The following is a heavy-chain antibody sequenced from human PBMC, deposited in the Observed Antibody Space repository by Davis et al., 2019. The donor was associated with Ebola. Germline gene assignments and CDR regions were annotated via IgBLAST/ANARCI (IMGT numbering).Heavy chain of an antibody. D-gene: IGHD4-11*01. CDR3: ARLGYDYTTTIAFDI. CDR2: IYYSGST. Sequence: SETLSLTCTVSGGSISSSSYYWGWIRQPPGKGLEWIGSIYYSGSTYYNPSLKSRVTISVDTSKNQFSLKLSSVTAADTAVYYCARLGYDYTTTIAFDIWGKGTMVTVS. V-gene: IGHV4-39*01. J-gene: IGHJ3*02. CDR1: GGSISSSSYY.